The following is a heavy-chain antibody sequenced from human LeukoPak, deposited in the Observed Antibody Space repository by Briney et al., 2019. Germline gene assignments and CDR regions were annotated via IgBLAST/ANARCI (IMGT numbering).Heavy chain of an antibody. CDR1: GFTFSSYA. J-gene: IGHJ4*02. CDR3: AKTDSSDYSYYFDY. D-gene: IGHD3-22*01. Sequence: GGSLRLSCAASGFTFSSYAMSWVRQAPGKGLEWVSAISGSGGSTYYADSGKGRFTISRDNSKNTLYLQMNSLRAEDTAVYYCAKTDSSDYSYYFDYWGQGTLVTVSS. V-gene: IGHV3-23*01. CDR2: ISGSGGST.